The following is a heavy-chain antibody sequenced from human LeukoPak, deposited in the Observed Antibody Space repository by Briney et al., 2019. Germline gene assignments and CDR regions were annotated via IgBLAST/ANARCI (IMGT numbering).Heavy chain of an antibody. Sequence: GGSLRLSCAASGFTFSGSAMHWVRQASGKGLEWVGRIRSKANSYATAYAAPVKGRFTISRDDSKNTAYLQMNSLKTEDTAVYYCTSHNKPFDYWGQGTLVTVSS. CDR3: TSHNKPFDY. J-gene: IGHJ4*02. CDR1: GFTFSGSA. V-gene: IGHV3-73*01. CDR2: IRSKANSYAT. D-gene: IGHD2/OR15-2a*01.